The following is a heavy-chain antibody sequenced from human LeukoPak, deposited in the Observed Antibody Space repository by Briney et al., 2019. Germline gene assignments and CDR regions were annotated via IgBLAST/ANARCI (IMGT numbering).Heavy chain of an antibody. D-gene: IGHD3-10*01. J-gene: IGHJ3*02. Sequence: SETLSLTCAVYGGSFSGYYWSWIRQPPGKGLEWIGEINHSGSTNYNPSLKSRVTISVDTSKNQFSLRLSSVTAADTAVYYCAGLLWFGEFSGVVRAFDIWGQGTMVTVSS. V-gene: IGHV4-34*01. CDR1: GGSFSGYY. CDR2: INHSGST. CDR3: AGLLWFGEFSGVVRAFDI.